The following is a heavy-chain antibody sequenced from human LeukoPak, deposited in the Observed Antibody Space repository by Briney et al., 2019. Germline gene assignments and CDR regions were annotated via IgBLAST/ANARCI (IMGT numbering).Heavy chain of an antibody. CDR1: GGSFSGYY. V-gene: IGHV4-34*01. J-gene: IGHJ4*02. CDR3: ARGYCSSTSCFGSTIPFDY. CDR2: INHSGST. D-gene: IGHD2-2*01. Sequence: SETLSLTCAVYGGSFSGYYWSWIRQPPGKGLEWIGEINHSGSTNYNPALKSRVTISVDTSKNQFPLKLSSVTAADTAVYYCARGYCSSTSCFGSTIPFDYWGQGTLVTVSS.